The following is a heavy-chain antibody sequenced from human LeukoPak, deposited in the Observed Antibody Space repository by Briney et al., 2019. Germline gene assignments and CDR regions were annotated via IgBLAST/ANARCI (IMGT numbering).Heavy chain of an antibody. CDR1: GDSITKYY. V-gene: IGHV4-59*08. CDR3: ARRVISVRPITSDNWFAP. J-gene: IGHJ5*02. Sequence: PSETLSLTCTVSGDSITKYYWNWIRQSPGKGLEWIGYIYNIGSTHYNPSLKNRVAISAVSSKNQFYLRLRSVTAAHTAVYYCARRVISVRPITSDNWFAPWGQGILVTVSS. CDR2: IYNIGST. D-gene: IGHD3-10*01.